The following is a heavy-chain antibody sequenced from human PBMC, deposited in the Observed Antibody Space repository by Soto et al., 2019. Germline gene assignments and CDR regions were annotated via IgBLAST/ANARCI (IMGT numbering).Heavy chain of an antibody. J-gene: IGHJ4*02. CDR3: PPAEVHY. CDR1: GFTFGDYW. V-gene: IGHV3-74*03. CDR2: MTADGRTI. Sequence: PGGSLRLSCAASGFTFGDYWMHWVRQPPGKGPEWVSRMTADGRTIQYADSVKGRFTASRDNAKSTLYLQMHSLRAEDTAVYDCPPAEVHYSGPGPLVTVFS.